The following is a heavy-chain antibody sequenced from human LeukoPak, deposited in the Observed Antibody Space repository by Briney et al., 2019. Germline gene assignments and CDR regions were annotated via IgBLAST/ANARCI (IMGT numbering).Heavy chain of an antibody. CDR1: GGSISSSSYY. CDR2: IYYSGST. D-gene: IGHD2-2*01. Sequence: PSETLSLTCTVSGGSISSSSYYWGWIRQPPGKGLEWIGSIYYSGSTYYNPSLKSRVTISVDTSQNQFSLKLSSVTAADTAVYYCARLNIVVVPAASVDIWGQGTMVTVSS. J-gene: IGHJ3*02. CDR3: ARLNIVVVPAASVDI. V-gene: IGHV4-39*01.